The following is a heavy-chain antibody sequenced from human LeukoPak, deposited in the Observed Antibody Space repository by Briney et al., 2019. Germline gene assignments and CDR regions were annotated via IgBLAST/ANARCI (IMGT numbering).Heavy chain of an antibody. CDR2: ISYDGSNK. J-gene: IGHJ5*02. D-gene: IGHD3-10*01. Sequence: PGGSLRLSCAASGFTFSSYAMHWVRQAPGKGLEWVAVISYDGSNKYYADSVKGRFTISRDNSKNTLYLQMNSLRAEDTAVYYCARDLSMARFASELNWFDPWGQGTLVTVSS. CDR1: GFTFSSYA. V-gene: IGHV3-30-3*01. CDR3: ARDLSMARFASELNWFDP.